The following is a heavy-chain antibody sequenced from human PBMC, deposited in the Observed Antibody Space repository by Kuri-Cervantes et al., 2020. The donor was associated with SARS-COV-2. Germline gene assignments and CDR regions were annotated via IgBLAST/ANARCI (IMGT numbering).Heavy chain of an antibody. J-gene: IGHJ4*02. D-gene: IGHD6-13*01. CDR1: GFTFSSYS. V-gene: IGHV4-34*08. CDR3: FSWLFGN. Sequence: ESLKISCAASGFTFSSYSMNWVRQAPGKGLEWIGEINHSGSTNYNPSLKSRVTISVGTSRNQFFLKLSSVTAADTAVYYCFSWLFGNWGQGTLVTVSS. CDR2: INHSGST.